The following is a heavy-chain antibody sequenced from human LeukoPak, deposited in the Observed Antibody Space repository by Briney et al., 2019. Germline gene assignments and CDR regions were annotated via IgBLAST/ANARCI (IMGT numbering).Heavy chain of an antibody. D-gene: IGHD5-18*01. V-gene: IGHV1-18*01. Sequence: ASVKVSCKVFGYTFASYTITWVRQAPGQGLEWMGWIGNTNYAQKLQGRVTITRDTSASTAYMELSSLRSEDTAVYYCAKPSHPYSYGSVDYWGQGTLVTVSS. CDR2: IGNT. J-gene: IGHJ4*02. CDR3: AKPSHPYSYGSVDY. CDR1: GYTFASYT.